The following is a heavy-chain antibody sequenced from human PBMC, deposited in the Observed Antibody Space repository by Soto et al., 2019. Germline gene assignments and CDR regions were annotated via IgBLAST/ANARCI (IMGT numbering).Heavy chain of an antibody. V-gene: IGHV3-23*01. CDR1: GFTFSSYA. CDR3: AKPRLRNNVGAFDP. J-gene: IGHJ5*02. Sequence: PGGSLRLSCAASGFTFSSYAMSWVRQAPGKGLEWVSAISGSGGSTYYADSVKGRFTISRDNTKNTLYLQMNSLRAEDTAVYYCAKPRLRNNVGAFDPWGQGNLVTVSS. D-gene: IGHD3-16*01. CDR2: ISGSGGST.